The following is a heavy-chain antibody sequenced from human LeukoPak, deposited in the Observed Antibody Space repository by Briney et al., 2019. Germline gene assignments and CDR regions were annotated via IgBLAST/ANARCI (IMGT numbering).Heavy chain of an antibody. J-gene: IGHJ3*02. CDR3: ARDLWLYGYYAELGNDAFDI. D-gene: IGHD4-17*01. CDR1: GYTFTSYG. CDR2: ISAYNGNT. V-gene: IGHV1-18*01. Sequence: ASVKVSCKASGYTFTSYGISWVRQAPGQGREWMGWISAYNGNTNYAQRLQGRVTMTTDTSTSTAYMELRSLRSDDTAVYYCARDLWLYGYYAELGNDAFDIWGQGTMVTVSS.